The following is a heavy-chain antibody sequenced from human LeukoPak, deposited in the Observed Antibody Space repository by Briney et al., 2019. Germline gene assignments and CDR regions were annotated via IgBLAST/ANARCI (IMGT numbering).Heavy chain of an antibody. V-gene: IGHV3-23*01. J-gene: IGHJ3*02. Sequence: GGSLRLSCAASGFSFSAYPMGWVRQAPGKGLQWLAGISASGDVTFHADRVKGRFAISRDNSKNTLYLQMTGLRAGDTAEYYCAKSLFTSATGTGRAFHIWGQGTMVTVSS. D-gene: IGHD1-1*01. CDR3: AKSLFTSATGTGRAFHI. CDR2: ISASGDVT. CDR1: GFSFSAYP.